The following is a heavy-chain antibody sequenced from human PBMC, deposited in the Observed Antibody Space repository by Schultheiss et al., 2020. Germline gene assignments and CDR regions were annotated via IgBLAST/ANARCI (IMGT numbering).Heavy chain of an antibody. CDR2: INPNSGGT. V-gene: IGHV1-2*04. CDR3: ARDRGATIYFSPRRGYYGMDV. Sequence: ACVKVSCKASGYTFTGYYMHWVRQAPGQGLEWMGWINPNSGGTNYAQKFQGWVTMTRDTSISTAYMELSRLRSDDTAVYYCARDRGATIYFSPRRGYYGMDVWGQGTTVTGSS. J-gene: IGHJ6*02. D-gene: IGHD5-12*01. CDR1: GYTFTGYY.